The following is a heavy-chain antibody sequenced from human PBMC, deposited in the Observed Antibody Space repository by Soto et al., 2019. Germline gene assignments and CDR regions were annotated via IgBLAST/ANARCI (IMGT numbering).Heavy chain of an antibody. D-gene: IGHD6-13*01. V-gene: IGHV4-59*01. Sequence: SETLSLTCTVSGDSISSSYWSWVRQVPGKGLEWLGYIYYSGSSNYKPPLRNRVTMSVDTSKNHFSLNLRSVTAADTAVYYCARSIAAAGRTIDYWGQGTLVTVSS. CDR1: GDSISSSY. CDR3: ARSIAAAGRTIDY. CDR2: IYYSGSS. J-gene: IGHJ4*02.